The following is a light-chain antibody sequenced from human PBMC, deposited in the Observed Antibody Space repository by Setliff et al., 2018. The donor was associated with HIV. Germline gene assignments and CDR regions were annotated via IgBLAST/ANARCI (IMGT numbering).Light chain of an antibody. V-gene: IGLV2-11*01. CDR2: DVT. CDR3: CSYAGTYTSLYV. Sequence: QSALTQPRSVSGSPGQSVTISCTGTASDIGNYKYVSWYQQQPDKAPKLIIYDVTKRPSGVPDRFSGSKSGNTASLTISGLQSEDEGDYFCCSYAGTYTSLYVFGAGTKVTVL. J-gene: IGLJ1*01. CDR1: ASDIGNYKY.